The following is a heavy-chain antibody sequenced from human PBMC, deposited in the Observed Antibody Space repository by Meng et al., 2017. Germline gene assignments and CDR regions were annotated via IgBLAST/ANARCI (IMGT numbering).Heavy chain of an antibody. D-gene: IGHD1-26*01. V-gene: IGHV3-21*02. Sequence: EVQLVEFGGGLVKPGGSLRLSCAASGFTFTTSTMNWVRQAPGKGLEWVSSISSSSTYKYYADSVKGRFTISRDDPNNSLYVQMNSLTAGDTAVYYCVRGSGSYSSWGQGTLVTVSS. CDR2: ISSSSTYK. CDR3: VRGSGSYSS. J-gene: IGHJ5*02. CDR1: GFTFTTST.